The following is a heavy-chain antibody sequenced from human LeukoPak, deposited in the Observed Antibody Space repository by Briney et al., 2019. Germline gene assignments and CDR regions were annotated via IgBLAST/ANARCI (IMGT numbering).Heavy chain of an antibody. CDR2: MSYSGST. CDR3: ARHLRSVYDPRAFDY. V-gene: IGHV4-39*01. J-gene: IGHJ4*02. D-gene: IGHD5/OR15-5a*01. Sequence: PSETLSLTCTVSDGYISSSSYFWAWIRQPPGKGLECIGSMSYSGSTYYNPSLKSRVTISVDTSKNQFSLKLTSVTAADTAVYYCARHLRSVYDPRAFDYWGQGTLVTVSS. CDR1: DGYISSSSYF.